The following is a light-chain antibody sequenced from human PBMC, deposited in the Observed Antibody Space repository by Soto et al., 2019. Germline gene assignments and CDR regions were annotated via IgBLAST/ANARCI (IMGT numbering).Light chain of an antibody. V-gene: IGKV1-27*01. CDR2: AAS. J-gene: IGKJ5*01. CDR1: QGIYNY. Sequence: DIQMTQSPSSLSASVGDRVTITCRASQGIYNYLAWYQQKPGQAPKLLIYAASTLEAGVPSRFSGSGSGTDFTLTISSLQPEDVATYYCHQYNSALLTFGQGTRLDIK. CDR3: HQYNSALLT.